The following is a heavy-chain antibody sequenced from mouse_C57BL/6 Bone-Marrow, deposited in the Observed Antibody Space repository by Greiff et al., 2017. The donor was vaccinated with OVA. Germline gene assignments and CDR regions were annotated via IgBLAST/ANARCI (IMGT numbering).Heavy chain of an antibody. Sequence: VKLVESGAELAKPGASVKLSCKASGYTFTSYWMHWVKQRPGQGLEWIGYINPSSGYTKYNQKFKDKATVTADKSSSTAYMQLSSLTYEDSAVYYCARSISRRYFDYWGQGTTLTVSS. V-gene: IGHV1-7*01. CDR3: ARSISRRYFDY. CDR2: INPSSGYT. J-gene: IGHJ2*01. CDR1: GYTFTSYW.